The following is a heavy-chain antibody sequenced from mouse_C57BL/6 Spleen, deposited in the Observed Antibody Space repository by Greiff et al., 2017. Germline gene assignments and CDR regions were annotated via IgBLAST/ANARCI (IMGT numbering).Heavy chain of an antibody. CDR3: ARKGDGYYEDAMDY. V-gene: IGHV1-69*01. D-gene: IGHD2-3*01. CDR2: IDPSDSYT. J-gene: IGHJ4*01. Sequence: QVQLQQPGAELVMPGASVKLSCKASGYTFTSYWMHWVKQRPGQGLEWIGEIDPSDSYTNYNQKFKGKSTLTVDKSSSTAYMQLSSLTSEDSAVYYCARKGDGYYEDAMDYWGQGTSVTVSS. CDR1: GYTFTSYW.